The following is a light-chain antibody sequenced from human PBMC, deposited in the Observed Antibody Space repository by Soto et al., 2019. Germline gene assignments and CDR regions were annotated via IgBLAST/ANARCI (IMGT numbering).Light chain of an antibody. CDR2: EVS. J-gene: IGLJ1*01. Sequence: QSVLAQPASVSGSPGQSITISCTGTSSDVGAYNFVSWYQQHPGKAPKLIFYEVSNRPPGLSDRFSGSKSGTTASLTISGLQAEDEADYYCSSFTSGSTLFGTGTKVTVL. CDR3: SSFTSGSTL. CDR1: SSDVGAYNF. V-gene: IGLV2-14*01.